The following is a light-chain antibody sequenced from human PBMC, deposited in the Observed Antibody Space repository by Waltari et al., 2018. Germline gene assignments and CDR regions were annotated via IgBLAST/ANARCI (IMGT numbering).Light chain of an antibody. Sequence: IQLTQSPSSLSASVGDRVTITCRASQGINSFLAWYQQKPGKAPKLLIYPASTLHSGVPARFSGSGSGTAFTLTISSLQPEDSATYYCQHLHSYPLTFGGGTKVEVK. CDR2: PAS. V-gene: IGKV1-9*01. J-gene: IGKJ4*01. CDR1: QGINSF. CDR3: QHLHSYPLT.